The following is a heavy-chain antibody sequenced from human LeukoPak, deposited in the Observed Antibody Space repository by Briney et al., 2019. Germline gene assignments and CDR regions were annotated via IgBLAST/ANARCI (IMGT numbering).Heavy chain of an antibody. CDR3: ARERIAVAGNQGPVIDH. CDR2: IDPNTGAT. D-gene: IGHD6-19*01. CDR1: GYTFTGYY. J-gene: IGHJ4*02. V-gene: IGHV1-2*02. Sequence: ASVKVSCKPSGYTFTGYYLHWVRQAPGQGLEWMGWIDPNTGATIYAEKFQGRVTMTRDTSIDTAYMEMRSLRSDDTAVYYCARERIAVAGNQGPVIDHWGQGTLVTVSS.